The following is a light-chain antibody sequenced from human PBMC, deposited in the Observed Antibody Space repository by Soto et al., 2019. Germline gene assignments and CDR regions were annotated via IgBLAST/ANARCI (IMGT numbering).Light chain of an antibody. Sequence: ERAMKQSPATVSVSPGERATLSCRASQSVSSNLAWYQQKPGQAPRLLIYGASTRATGIPARFSGSGSGTEFTLTISSLQSEDFALYYCQQYNNWPPYTFGQGTKLEIK. CDR1: QSVSSN. CDR3: QQYNNWPPYT. V-gene: IGKV3-15*01. CDR2: GAS. J-gene: IGKJ2*01.